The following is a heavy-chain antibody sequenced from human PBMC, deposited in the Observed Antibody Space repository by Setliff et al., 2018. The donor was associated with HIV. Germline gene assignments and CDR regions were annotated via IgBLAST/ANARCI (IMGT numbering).Heavy chain of an antibody. D-gene: IGHD1-1*01. J-gene: IGHJ3*02. CDR2: IIPMFATA. CDR3: ARDKFGTASRAFDI. CDR1: GGTFSSYA. Sequence: ASVKVSCKASGGTFSSYAINWVRQAPGQGLEWMGGIIPMFATANYAQKFQGRVTITADESTSTAYMELSSLRSEDTAVYYCARDKFGTASRAFDIWGQGTMVTVSS. V-gene: IGHV1-69*13.